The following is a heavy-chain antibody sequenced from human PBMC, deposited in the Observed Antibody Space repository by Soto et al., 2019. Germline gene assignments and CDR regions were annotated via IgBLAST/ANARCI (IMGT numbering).Heavy chain of an antibody. D-gene: IGHD6-19*01. CDR3: VKDGSSGWPYYYGLDV. V-gene: IGHV3-30*18. Sequence: GGSLRLSCAASGFTFSSYGRHWVRQAPGKGLEWVAVISYDGSNKYYADSVKGRFTIARDNSKNTLFLHMSSLRAEDTAVYYCVKDGSSGWPYYYGLDVWGQGTSVTVYS. CDR1: GFTFSSYG. J-gene: IGHJ6*02. CDR2: ISYDGSNK.